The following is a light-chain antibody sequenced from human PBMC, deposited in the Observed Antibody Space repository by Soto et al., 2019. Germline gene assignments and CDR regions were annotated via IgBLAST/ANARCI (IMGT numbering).Light chain of an antibody. CDR3: QQFHSFSPT. CDR1: QSISSW. CDR2: KAS. J-gene: IGKJ1*01. Sequence: DIQMTQSPSTLSASVGDRLTITCRASQSISSWLAWYQQKPGKAPKLLIYKASSLESGVPSRFSGSGSGTEFTLTISSLQPDDFATYYCQQFHSFSPTFGQGTKVEIK. V-gene: IGKV1-5*03.